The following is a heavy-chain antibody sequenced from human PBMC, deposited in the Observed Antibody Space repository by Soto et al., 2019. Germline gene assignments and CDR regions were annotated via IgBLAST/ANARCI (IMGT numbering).Heavy chain of an antibody. Sequence: GGSLRLSCAASGFTFSSYAMSWVRQAPGKGLEWVSAISGSGGSTYYADSVKGRFTISRDNSKNTLYLQMNSLRAEDTAVYYCAKDIEYYYDSSGYYPVLDFDYWGQGTLVTVSS. V-gene: IGHV3-23*01. CDR3: AKDIEYYYDSSGYYPVLDFDY. CDR2: ISGSGGST. J-gene: IGHJ4*02. D-gene: IGHD3-22*01. CDR1: GFTFSSYA.